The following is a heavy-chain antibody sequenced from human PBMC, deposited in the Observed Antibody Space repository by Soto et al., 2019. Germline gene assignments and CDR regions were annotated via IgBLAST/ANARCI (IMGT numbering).Heavy chain of an antibody. D-gene: IGHD3-22*01. CDR1: GFTFSSYA. J-gene: IGHJ5*02. CDR2: ISGSGGST. CDR3: VKVPYKVLGGYYANWFDP. V-gene: IGHV3-23*01. Sequence: GGSLTLSCAASGFTFSSYAMSWVRQAPGKGLEWVSAISGSGGSTYYADSVKGRFTISRDNSKNTLYLQMNSLSAEDTAVYYCVKVPYKVLGGYYANWFDPWGQGTLVTVCS.